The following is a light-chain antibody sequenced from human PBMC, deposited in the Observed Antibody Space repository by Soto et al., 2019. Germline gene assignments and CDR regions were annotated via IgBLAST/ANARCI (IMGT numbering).Light chain of an antibody. J-gene: IGKJ3*01. CDR2: YAS. CDR1: LTVNTN. Sequence: DIVMTQSPATLSVSPGERATLSCRASLTVNTNLAWYQQKPGQAPRLLIYYASTRATGIPATFSGSGSVKESTLTISSVQSEDSAVYYCQQYNNWPPGATFGPGTKVEIK. V-gene: IGKV3-15*01. CDR3: QQYNNWPPGAT.